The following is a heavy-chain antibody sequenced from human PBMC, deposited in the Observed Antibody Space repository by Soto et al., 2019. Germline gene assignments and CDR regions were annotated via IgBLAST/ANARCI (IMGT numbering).Heavy chain of an antibody. Sequence: QVQLVQSGAEVKKPGASVKVSCKASGYTFTSYGISWVRQAPGQGLEWMGWISAYNGNTNYAQKLQGRVTMTTDTSXSLXDMELRSLRSDDTAVYYCARDEYPYYYGSGSYFDYWGQGTLVTGSS. CDR1: GYTFTSYG. CDR3: ARDEYPYYYGSGSYFDY. V-gene: IGHV1-18*01. J-gene: IGHJ4*02. D-gene: IGHD3-10*01. CDR2: ISAYNGNT.